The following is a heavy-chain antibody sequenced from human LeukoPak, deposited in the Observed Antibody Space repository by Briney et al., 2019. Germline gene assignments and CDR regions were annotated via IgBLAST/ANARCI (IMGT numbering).Heavy chain of an antibody. CDR1: GFTFSNYW. CDR2: INQDGSAK. J-gene: IGHJ4*02. D-gene: IGHD3-3*01. V-gene: IGHV3-7*01. CDR3: TRGDPDF. Sequence: PGGSLRLSCEASGFTFSNYWMQWVRQAPGKGLEWVANINQDGSAKYYVDSVKGRFTISKDSAKSSLYLQMNSLRVDDTAVYFCTRGDPDFWGKGTLVTVSS.